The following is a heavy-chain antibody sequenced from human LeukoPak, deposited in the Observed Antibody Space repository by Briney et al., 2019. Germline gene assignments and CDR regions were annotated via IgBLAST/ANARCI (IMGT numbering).Heavy chain of an antibody. CDR1: GFTFSSYA. V-gene: IGHV3-23*01. D-gene: IGHD2-2*01. CDR3: AKDPKPVRYQYFDY. J-gene: IGHJ4*02. Sequence: PGGSLRLSCAAAGFTFSSYAMSWVRQAPGKGLEWVSAISGSGGSTYYADSVKGRFTISRDNSKNTLYLQMNSLRAEDTAVYYCAKDPKPVRYQYFDYWGQGTLVTLSS. CDR2: ISGSGGST.